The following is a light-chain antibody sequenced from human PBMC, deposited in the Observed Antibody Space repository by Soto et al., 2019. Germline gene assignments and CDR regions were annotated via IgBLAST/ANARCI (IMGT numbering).Light chain of an antibody. J-gene: IGKJ1*01. V-gene: IGKV1-39*01. CDR1: QSISSY. CDR2: GAS. Sequence: DIQMTQSPSSLSASVGDGVTITCRASQSISSYLNWYQHQPGEAPKILIYGASSLQSGVPSRFSGSGSGTDFTLTINSLQPEDFATYFCQQKYRVPRTFGQGTKVDIK. CDR3: QQKYRVPRT.